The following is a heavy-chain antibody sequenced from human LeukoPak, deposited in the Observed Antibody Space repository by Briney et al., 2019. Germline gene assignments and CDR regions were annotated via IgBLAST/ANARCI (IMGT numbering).Heavy chain of an antibody. Sequence: ASVKVSCKASGYTFTGYYMHWVRQAPGQGLEWMGWINPNSGGTDYAQKFQGRVTMTRDTSISTAYMELSRLRSDDTAVYYCARALYYDFFWFDPWGQGTLVTVSS. CDR3: ARALYYDFFWFDP. D-gene: IGHD3-3*01. J-gene: IGHJ5*02. CDR1: GYTFTGYY. V-gene: IGHV1-2*02. CDR2: INPNSGGT.